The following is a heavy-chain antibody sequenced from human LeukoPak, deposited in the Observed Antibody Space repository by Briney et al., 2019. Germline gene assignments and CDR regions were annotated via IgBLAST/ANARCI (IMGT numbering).Heavy chain of an antibody. Sequence: ASVKVSFKASGYTFTVYYMHWVRPAPGQGLEWMGWINPNSGGTNYAQKFQGGVTMTRDTSISTAYMEVSRLRSDDTAVYYCARGAHYHDSSEGYDYWGQGTLVTVSS. CDR1: GYTFTVYY. J-gene: IGHJ4*02. CDR3: ARGAHYHDSSEGYDY. CDR2: INPNSGGT. V-gene: IGHV1-2*02. D-gene: IGHD3-22*01.